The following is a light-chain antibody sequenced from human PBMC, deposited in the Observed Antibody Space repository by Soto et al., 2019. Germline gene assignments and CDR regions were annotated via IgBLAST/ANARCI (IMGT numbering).Light chain of an antibody. CDR3: QRYNPWYT. V-gene: IGKV3-15*01. CDR2: GAS. J-gene: IGKJ2*01. Sequence: EIVMTQSPATLSVSPGERATLSCRASQSVSSKLAWYQQKPGQAPRLLIYGASTRATGIPARFSGSGSGKEFPLTISGLQYEDFAVYYCQRYNPWYTFGPGTKLAIK. CDR1: QSVSSK.